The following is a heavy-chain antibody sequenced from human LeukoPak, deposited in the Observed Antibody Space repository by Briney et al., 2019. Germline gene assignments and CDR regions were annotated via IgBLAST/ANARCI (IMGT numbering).Heavy chain of an antibody. D-gene: IGHD2-15*01. CDR1: GFTFSSYA. V-gene: IGHV4-34*01. CDR3: ARGPTRPERYCSGGSCNDY. Sequence: GSLRLSCAASGFTFSSYAMSWVRQPPGKGLEWIGEINHSGSTNYNPSLKSRVTISVDTSKNQFSLKLSSVTAADTAVYYCARGPTRPERYCSGGSCNDYWGQGTLVTVSS. CDR2: INHSGST. J-gene: IGHJ4*02.